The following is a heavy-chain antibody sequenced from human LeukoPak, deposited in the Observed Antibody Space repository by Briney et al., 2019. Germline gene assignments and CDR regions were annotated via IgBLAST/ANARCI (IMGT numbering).Heavy chain of an antibody. CDR3: ARGRSIADYFDY. Sequence: ASVKVSCKASGYTFTGYYMHWVRQAPGQGLELMGWINPNSGGTNYAQKFQGRVTMTRDTSISTAYMELSRLRSDDTAVYYCARGRSIADYFDYWGQGTLVTVSS. V-gene: IGHV1-2*02. J-gene: IGHJ4*02. CDR2: INPNSGGT. CDR1: GYTFTGYY. D-gene: IGHD6-6*01.